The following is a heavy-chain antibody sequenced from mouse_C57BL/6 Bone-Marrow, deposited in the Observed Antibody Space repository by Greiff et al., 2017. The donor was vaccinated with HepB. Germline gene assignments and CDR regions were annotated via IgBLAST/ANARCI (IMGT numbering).Heavy chain of an antibody. Sequence: VQLVESGPELVKPGASVKLSCKASGYTFTSYDINWVKQRPGQGLEWIGWIYPRDGSTKYNEKFKGKATLTVDTSSSTAYMELHSLTSEDSAVYFCARGDDYDPFAYWGQGTLVTVSA. V-gene: IGHV1-85*01. CDR2: IYPRDGST. D-gene: IGHD2-4*01. CDR3: ARGDDYDPFAY. CDR1: GYTFTSYD. J-gene: IGHJ3*01.